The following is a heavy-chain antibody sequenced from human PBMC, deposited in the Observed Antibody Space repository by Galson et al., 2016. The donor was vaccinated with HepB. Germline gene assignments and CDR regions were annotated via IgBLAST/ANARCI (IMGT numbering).Heavy chain of an antibody. J-gene: IGHJ4*02. Sequence: SLRLSCAASGFTFHNFAMSWVRQAPGKALEWLSSISASGDDTFYTDAVKGRFTISRDNSNNTLFLQMNSLRVDEAGLYYCAKGRRVGAVRPIFFDGWGQGTLVAVSS. V-gene: IGHV3-23*01. CDR2: ISASGDDT. D-gene: IGHD1-26*01. CDR3: AKGRRVGAVRPIFFDG. CDR1: GFTFHNFA.